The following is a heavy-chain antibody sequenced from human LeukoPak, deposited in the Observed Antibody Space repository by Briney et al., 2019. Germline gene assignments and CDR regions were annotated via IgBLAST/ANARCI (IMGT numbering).Heavy chain of an antibody. CDR1: GGSISSYY. CDR3: ARAADSSGYYCDY. CDR2: IYYSGST. V-gene: IGHV4-59*01. D-gene: IGHD3-22*01. Sequence: PSETLSLTCTVSGGSISSYYWSWIRQPPGKGLEWIGYIYYSGSTNYNPSLKSRVTISVDTSKNQFSLKLSSVTAADTAVYYCARAADSSGYYCDYWGQGTLVTVSS. J-gene: IGHJ4*02.